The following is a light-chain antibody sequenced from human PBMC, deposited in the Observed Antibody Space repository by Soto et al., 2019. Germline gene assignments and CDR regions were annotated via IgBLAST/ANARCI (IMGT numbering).Light chain of an antibody. CDR3: QQYGSSPPYT. Sequence: EIVLTQSPGTLSLSPGERATLSCRASQSVSSNYLAWYQQKPGQAPRLLIYGASSRASDIPDRFSGSGSGTDFTLTISSLEPEDFAVYYCQQYGSSPPYTFGQGTKLEIK. V-gene: IGKV3-20*01. CDR1: QSVSSNY. CDR2: GAS. J-gene: IGKJ2*01.